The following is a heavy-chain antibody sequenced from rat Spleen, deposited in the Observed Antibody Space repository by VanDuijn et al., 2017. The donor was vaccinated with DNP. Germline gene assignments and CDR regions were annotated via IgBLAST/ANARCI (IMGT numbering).Heavy chain of an antibody. V-gene: IGHV5-19*01. Sequence: EVQLVESGGGLVQPGRSLTLSCAASVFTFSNYEMAWVRQAPTRGMEWVAYISPSGGTTDYRDSVQGRFTISRDNAKNTLYLQMDSLRSEDTATYYCASIAAISPRDYWGQGVMVTVSS. CDR1: VFTFSNYE. J-gene: IGHJ2*01. CDR3: ASIAAISPRDY. CDR2: ISPSGGTT. D-gene: IGHD1-2*01.